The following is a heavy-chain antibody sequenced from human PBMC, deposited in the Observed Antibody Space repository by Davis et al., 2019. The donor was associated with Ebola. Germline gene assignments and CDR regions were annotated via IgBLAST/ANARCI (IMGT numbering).Heavy chain of an antibody. Sequence: GESLKISCAASGFTFSDYYMSWIRQAPGKGLEWVSGISDSSGSTHYADSVKGRFTISRDNSKNTLYLQMNSLRAEDTAVYYWAKGGGTSSSDFRRTWGQGTLVTVSS. J-gene: IGHJ5*02. V-gene: IGHV3-23*01. D-gene: IGHD6-6*01. CDR2: ISDSSGST. CDR1: GFTFSDYY. CDR3: AKGGGTSSSDFRRT.